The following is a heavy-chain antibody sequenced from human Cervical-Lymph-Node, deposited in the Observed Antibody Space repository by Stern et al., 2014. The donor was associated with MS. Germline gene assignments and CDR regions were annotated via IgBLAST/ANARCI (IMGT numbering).Heavy chain of an antibody. V-gene: IGHV1-24*01. Sequence: QVQLVESGGEVMKPGASVKVSCKVSGYTFTELSMHWVRQAPGKGLEWLGGFDPEDGETIYAQKFQGRVTMTEDTSTDTAYMELSSLRSEDTAVYYCATSKRQQLCFDYWGQGTLVTVSS. CDR2: FDPEDGET. J-gene: IGHJ4*02. CDR3: ATSKRQQLCFDY. CDR1: GYTFTELS. D-gene: IGHD6-13*01.